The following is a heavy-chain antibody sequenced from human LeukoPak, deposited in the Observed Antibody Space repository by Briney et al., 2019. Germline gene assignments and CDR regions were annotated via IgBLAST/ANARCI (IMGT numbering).Heavy chain of an antibody. J-gene: IGHJ4*02. D-gene: IGHD6-13*01. V-gene: IGHV3-23*01. CDR3: ARRAAADPGVDY. CDR1: GFTFSNYA. CDR2: ISGSGGST. Sequence: GGSLRLSCAASGFTFSNYAMSWVRQAPGKGLEWVSSISGSGGSTSYAQKFQGRVTMTRDTSTSTVYMELSSLRSEDTAVYYCARRAAADPGVDYWGQGTLVTVSS.